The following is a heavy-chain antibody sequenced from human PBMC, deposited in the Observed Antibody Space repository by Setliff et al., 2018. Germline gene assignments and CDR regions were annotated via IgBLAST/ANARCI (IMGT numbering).Heavy chain of an antibody. J-gene: IGHJ3*02. D-gene: IGHD2-21*01. CDR1: GFTFSSYA. V-gene: IGHV3-21*01. CDR2: SSSTGRYT. CDR3: ARAGGGHIVVATFDFDI. Sequence: GASVKVSCAASGFTFSSYAMSWVRQAPGKGLEWVSSSSSTGRYTFYADSVKGRFTVSKDNAKNSLYLEMNSLRAEDTAVYYCARAGGGHIVVATFDFDIWGQGAKVTVSS.